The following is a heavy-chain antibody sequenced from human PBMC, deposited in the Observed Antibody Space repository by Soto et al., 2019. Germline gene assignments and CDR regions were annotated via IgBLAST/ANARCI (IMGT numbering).Heavy chain of an antibody. J-gene: IGHJ4*02. CDR1: GFTFSSYG. CDR2: ISYDGTDK. V-gene: IGHV3-30*18. Sequence: QVQLVGSGGGVVQPGTSLRLSCAASGFTFSSYGMHWVRQAPAKGLEWVAVISYDGTDKYYADSVKGRFTISRDNSKNTLFLQMNSLRAEDTAVYYCAKEGAVAATPFYCDYWGQGTLVTVSS. CDR3: AKEGAVAATPFYCDY. D-gene: IGHD6-19*01.